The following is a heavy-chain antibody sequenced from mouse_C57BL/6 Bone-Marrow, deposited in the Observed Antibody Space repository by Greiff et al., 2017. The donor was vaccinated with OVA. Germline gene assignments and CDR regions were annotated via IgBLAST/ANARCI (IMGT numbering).Heavy chain of an antibody. CDR1: GYTFTDYN. J-gene: IGHJ3*01. V-gene: IGHV1-22*01. CDR2: INPNNGGT. D-gene: IGHD2-4*01. CDR3: ARRDGYDYTWFAY. Sequence: VQLQQSGPELVKPGASVKMSCKASGYTFTDYNMHWVKQSHGKSLEWIGYINPNNGGTSSNQKFKGKATLTVNKSSSTAYMELRSLTSEDSAVYYCARRDGYDYTWFAYWGQGTLVTVSA.